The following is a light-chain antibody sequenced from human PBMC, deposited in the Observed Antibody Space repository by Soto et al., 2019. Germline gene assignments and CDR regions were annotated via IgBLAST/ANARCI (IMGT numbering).Light chain of an antibody. CDR1: SSDFGGYNY. CDR3: SSYTSSSTLYV. CDR2: DVS. Sequence: QSPLTQPASVSGSPGQSITISCTGTSSDFGGYNYVSWYQQHPGKAPKLMIYDVSNRPSGVSNRFSGSKSGNTASLTISGLQAEDEADYYCSSYTSSSTLYVFGTGTKVTV. J-gene: IGLJ1*01. V-gene: IGLV2-14*01.